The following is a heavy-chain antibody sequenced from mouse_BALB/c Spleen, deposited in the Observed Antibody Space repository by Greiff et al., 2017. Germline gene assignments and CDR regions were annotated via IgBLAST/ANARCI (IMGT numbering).Heavy chain of an antibody. CDR1: GFNIKDTY. CDR3: ARPFYYGNYVGFAY. Sequence: VQLQQSGAELVKPGASVKLSCTASGFNIKDTYMHWVKQRPVQGLEWIGRIDPANGNTKYDPKFQGKATITADTSSNTAYLQLSSLTSEDTAVYYCARPFYYGNYVGFAYWGQGTLVTVSA. V-gene: IGHV14-3*02. CDR2: IDPANGNT. D-gene: IGHD2-1*01. J-gene: IGHJ3*01.